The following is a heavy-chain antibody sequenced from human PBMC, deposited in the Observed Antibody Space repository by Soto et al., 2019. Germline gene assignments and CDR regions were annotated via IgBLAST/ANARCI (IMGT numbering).Heavy chain of an antibody. CDR3: ARVRVVSTTRRMSSNYYYG. V-gene: IGHV1-69*01. D-gene: IGHD2-15*01. J-gene: IGHJ6*01. Sequence: GQGLEWMGGIIPIFGTANYAQKFQGRVTITADESTSTAYMELSSLRSEDTAVYYCARVRVVSTTRRMSSNYYYG. CDR2: IIPIFGTA.